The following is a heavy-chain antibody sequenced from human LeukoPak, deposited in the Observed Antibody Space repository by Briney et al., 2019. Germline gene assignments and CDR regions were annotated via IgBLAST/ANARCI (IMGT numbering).Heavy chain of an antibody. V-gene: IGHV1-2*02. CDR2: INPNSGGT. CDR1: GYTFTDYF. Sequence: ASVTVSCKTSGYTFTDYFMQWVRHAPGQGLEWMGWINPNSGGTSYAQKFQGRVTMTRDTSISTAYMELSSLKSDDTAVYYCARDYELGTAGTAYEYFDNWGQGTLVTVSS. J-gene: IGHJ4*02. D-gene: IGHD1-1*01. CDR3: ARDYELGTAGTAYEYFDN.